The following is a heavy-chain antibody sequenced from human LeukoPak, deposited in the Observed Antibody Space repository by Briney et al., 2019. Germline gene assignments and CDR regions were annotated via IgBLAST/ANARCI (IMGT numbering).Heavy chain of an antibody. J-gene: IGHJ4*02. CDR1: GFTFSSYS. CDR2: ISSSSSTI. D-gene: IGHD5-24*01. CDR3: ARTRGEMATINYDY. V-gene: IGHV3-48*04. Sequence: GSLRLSCAASGFTFSSYSMNWVRQAPGKGLEWVSYISSSSSTIYYADSVKGRFTISRDNAKNSLYLQMNSLRADDTAVYYCARTRGEMATINYDYWGQGTLVTVSS.